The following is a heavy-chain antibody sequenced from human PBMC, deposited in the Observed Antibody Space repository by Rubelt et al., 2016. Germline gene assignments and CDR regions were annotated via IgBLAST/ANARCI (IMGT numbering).Heavy chain of an antibody. CDR1: GYTFTSYY. J-gene: IGHJ5*02. Sequence: QVQLVQSGAEVKKPGASVKVSCKASGYTFTSYYMHWVRQAPGQGLECMGIIHPSGGSTSYEQKFQGRVTMTRDTSTSTVYMELSSLRSEDTAVYYCARSPRYDFEDNWFDPWGQGTLVTVSS. D-gene: IGHD3-3*01. CDR2: IHPSGGST. CDR3: ARSPRYDFEDNWFDP. V-gene: IGHV1-46*01.